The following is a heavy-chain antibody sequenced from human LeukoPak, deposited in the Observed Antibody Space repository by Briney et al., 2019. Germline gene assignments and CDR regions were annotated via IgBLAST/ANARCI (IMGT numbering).Heavy chain of an antibody. V-gene: IGHV1-18*01. CDR1: GYTFTSYG. CDR3: ARDRLKGGSLGY. J-gene: IGHJ4*02. CDR2: ISAYNGNT. Sequence: ASVKVSCKASGYTFTSYGISWVRQAPGHGLDWMGWISAYNGNTNYAQKLQGRVTMTTDTSTSTAYMELRSLRSDDTAVYYCARDRLKGGSLGYWGQGTLVTVSS. D-gene: IGHD1-26*01.